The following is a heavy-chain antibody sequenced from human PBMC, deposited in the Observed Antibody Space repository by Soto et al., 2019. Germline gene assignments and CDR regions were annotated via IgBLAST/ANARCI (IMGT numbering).Heavy chain of an antibody. D-gene: IGHD1-26*01. CDR3: ARHGSNTVSYAEYFQH. J-gene: IGHJ1*01. Sequence: QLQLQESGPGLVKPSETLSLTCTVSGGSISSSTYYWGWIRQPPGKGLEWIGSIYYSGNTYYSQSLNSRVTMSVDTSKNQFSLRLSSVTAADTAVYYCARHGSNTVSYAEYFQHWGQGTLVTVSS. V-gene: IGHV4-39*01. CDR1: GGSISSSTYY. CDR2: IYYSGNT.